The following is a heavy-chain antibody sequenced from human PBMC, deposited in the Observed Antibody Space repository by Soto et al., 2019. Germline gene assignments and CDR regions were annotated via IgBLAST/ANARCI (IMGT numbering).Heavy chain of an antibody. D-gene: IGHD3-22*01. J-gene: IGHJ6*02. CDR2: ITPVFGTP. V-gene: IGHV1-69*12. Sequence: QVQLVQSGAEVKKPGSSGKVSCKALGGSLSNNVISWGRQAPGQGLEWMGAITPVFGTPNYAQKFQDRVTITADESTTTVYMEVRSLTSEDTAVYYCARGDATKIVVTTYYAMDVWGQGTTVTVSS. CDR3: ARGDATKIVVTTYYAMDV. CDR1: GGSLSNNV.